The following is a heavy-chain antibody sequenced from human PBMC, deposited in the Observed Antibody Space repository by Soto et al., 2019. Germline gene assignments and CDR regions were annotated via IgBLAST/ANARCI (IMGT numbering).Heavy chain of an antibody. V-gene: IGHV1-69*01. D-gene: IGHD2-2*02. Sequence: QVQLVQSGAEVKKPGSSVKVSCKASGGTFSSYAISWVRQAPGQGLEWMGGIIPIFGTANYAQKFQGRVTITADESTSTAYMELSSLRSEDTAVYYCATVVGSHIVVVPAAIPWFDPWGQGTLVTVSS. CDR1: GGTFSSYA. J-gene: IGHJ5*02. CDR3: ATVVGSHIVVVPAAIPWFDP. CDR2: IIPIFGTA.